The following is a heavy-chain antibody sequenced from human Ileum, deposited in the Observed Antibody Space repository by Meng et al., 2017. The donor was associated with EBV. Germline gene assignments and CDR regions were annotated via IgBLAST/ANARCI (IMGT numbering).Heavy chain of an antibody. V-gene: IGHV4-34*01. J-gene: IGHJ5*02. CDR2: ISHTGTT. CDR1: GGSFSNYY. D-gene: IGHD4-23*01. CDR3: ARYGTCGANSFYCFDP. Sequence: QVQLRHWGAGLFKPSETLSLTCGVYGGSFSNYYWTWIRQPPGKGLEWIGEISHTGTTKYNPSLKNRVTISLDTSNNQFSLNLNSVTAADTALYYCARYGTCGANSFYCFDPWGQGTLVTVSS.